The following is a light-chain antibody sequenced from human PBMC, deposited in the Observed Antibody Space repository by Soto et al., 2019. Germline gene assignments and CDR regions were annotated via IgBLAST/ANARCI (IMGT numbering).Light chain of an antibody. Sequence: QSALTQPPSASGSPGRSVTISCTGTSSDIGGYNYVSWYQQHPGKAPKLMIYEVNKRPSGVPDRFSGSKSGNTASLTVSGLQAEDEADYYCSSYTISNTLPFVFGTGTKLTVL. CDR2: EVN. V-gene: IGLV2-8*01. J-gene: IGLJ1*01. CDR1: SSDIGGYNY. CDR3: SSYTISNTLPFV.